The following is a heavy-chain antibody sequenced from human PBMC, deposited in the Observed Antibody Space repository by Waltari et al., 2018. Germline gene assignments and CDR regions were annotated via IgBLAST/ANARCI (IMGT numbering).Heavy chain of an antibody. CDR1: GFSFSDAW. CDR3: TTGRDEI. V-gene: IGHV3-15*07. Sequence: EGQLVESGGGLVKPGGSLRLSCVASGFSFSDAWMNWVRQAPGKGLGWVGRIKRQSDGGTTGYATPVKGRFIISRDDSKNTLSLLMNSLKTEDTAVYYCTTGRDEIWGQGSLVTVSS. J-gene: IGHJ4*02. CDR2: IKRQSDGGTT.